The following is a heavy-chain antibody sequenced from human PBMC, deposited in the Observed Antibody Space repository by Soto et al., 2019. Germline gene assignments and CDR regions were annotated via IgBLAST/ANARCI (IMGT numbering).Heavy chain of an antibody. CDR3: ARSPTLGLYYFDY. Sequence: PSETLSLTCAVYGGSFSGYYWSWIRQPAGKGLEWIGRIYTSGSTNYNPSLKSRVTMSVDTSKNQFSLKLSSVTAADTAVYYCARSPTLGLYYFDYWGQGTLVTVSS. CDR2: IYTSGST. D-gene: IGHD7-27*01. J-gene: IGHJ4*02. V-gene: IGHV4-59*10. CDR1: GGSFSGYY.